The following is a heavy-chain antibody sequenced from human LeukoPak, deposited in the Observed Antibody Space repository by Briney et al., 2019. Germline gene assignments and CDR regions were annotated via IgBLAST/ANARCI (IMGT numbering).Heavy chain of an antibody. V-gene: IGHV1-18*01. CDR2: IRPHNGDT. D-gene: IGHD6-19*01. J-gene: IGHJ4*02. CDR3: ARDVAGIAVAGTVDF. Sequence: GASVRVSCKASGYTFTEYAFSWVRQAPGQGLEWMGWIRPHNGDTKYAQKFQARVTMTTDTSTSTAYLDLWSLRSDDTAVYYCARDVAGIAVAGTVDFWGQGTLVTVPS. CDR1: GYTFTEYA.